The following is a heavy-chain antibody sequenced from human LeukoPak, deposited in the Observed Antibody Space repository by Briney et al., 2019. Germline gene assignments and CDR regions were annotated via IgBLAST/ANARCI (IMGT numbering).Heavy chain of an antibody. V-gene: IGHV3-23*01. CDR1: GFTFSTYA. J-gene: IGHJ4*02. D-gene: IGHD3-3*01. Sequence: GGSLRLSCAASGFTFSTYAMSWVRQAPGKGLEWVSPISSLVSRTYYTDSVKGRFTISRDNSKDTLYLQMNSLRAEDTAIYYCAQDFFPNPLWGQGTLVTVSS. CDR3: AQDFFPNPL. CDR2: ISSLVSRT.